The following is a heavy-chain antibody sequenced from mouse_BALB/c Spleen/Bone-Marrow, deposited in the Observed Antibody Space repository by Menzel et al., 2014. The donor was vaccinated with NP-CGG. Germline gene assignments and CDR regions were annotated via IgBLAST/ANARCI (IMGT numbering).Heavy chain of an antibody. J-gene: IGHJ4*01. CDR1: GYAFSNYG. D-gene: IGHD2-4*01. CDR3: ASVYDYGRGYAMDY. V-gene: IGHV1-80*01. Sequence: QVQLKESGAELVRPGSSVKISCKASGYAFSNYGMNWVKQRPGQGLEWIGQIYPGDGDTNYNGKFKGRVTLTADKSSSTAYMQLSSLTSEDSAVYFCASVYDYGRGYAMDYWGQGTSVTFSS. CDR2: IYPGDGDT.